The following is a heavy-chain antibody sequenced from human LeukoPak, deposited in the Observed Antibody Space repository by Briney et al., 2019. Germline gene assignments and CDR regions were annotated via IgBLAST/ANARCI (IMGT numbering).Heavy chain of an antibody. V-gene: IGHV1-2*02. CDR2: INPNSGGT. CDR3: AREVVVPAAIPGYYFDY. J-gene: IGHJ4*02. CDR1: GYTFTGYY. D-gene: IGHD2-2*02. Sequence: ASVKVSCKASGYTFTGYYMHWVRQAPGQGLEWMGWINPNSGGTNYAQKLQGRVTMTRDTSISTAYMELSRLRSDDTAVYYCAREVVVPAAIPGYYFDYWGQGTLVTVSS.